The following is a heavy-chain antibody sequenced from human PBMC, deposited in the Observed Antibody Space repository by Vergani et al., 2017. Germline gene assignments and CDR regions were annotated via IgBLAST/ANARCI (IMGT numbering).Heavy chain of an antibody. CDR1: GSTFSSYA. V-gene: IGHV3-33*08. J-gene: IGHJ4*02. D-gene: IGHD2-2*01. Sequence: VRLVESGGGLVQPGGSLRLSCAASGSTFSSYAMNWVRQAPGKGLEWVAVIWYDGSNKYYADSVKGRFTISRDNSKNTLYLQMNSLRAEDTAVYYCARGVVPAAPFDYWGQGTLVTVSS. CDR2: IWYDGSNK. CDR3: ARGVVPAAPFDY.